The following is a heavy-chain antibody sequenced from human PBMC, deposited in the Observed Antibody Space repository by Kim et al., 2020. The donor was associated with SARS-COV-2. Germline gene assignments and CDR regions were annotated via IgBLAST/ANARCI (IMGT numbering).Heavy chain of an antibody. CDR1: GFTFSNYW. CDR3: ARDKSPYCSGNSCFSSAVDV. D-gene: IGHD2-15*01. CDR2: IKDEGTGK. Sequence: GGSLRLSCEASGFTFSNYWMSWVRQAPGKGLEWVANIKDEGTGKFYVDSVKGRFTISRDNAKNSLYLEMNNLRAEDTAVYYCARDKSPYCSGNSCFSSAVDVWGQGTVVVVSS. J-gene: IGHJ3*01. V-gene: IGHV3-7*05.